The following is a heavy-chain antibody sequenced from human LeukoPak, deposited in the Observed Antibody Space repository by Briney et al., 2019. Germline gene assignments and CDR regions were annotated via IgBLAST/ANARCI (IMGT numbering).Heavy chain of an antibody. CDR1: GYSISSGYY. J-gene: IGHJ5*02. Sequence: SETLSLTCTVSGYSISSGYYWGWIRQPPGKGLEWIGSIYHSGSTYYNPSLKSRVTISVDTSKNQFSLKLSSATAADTAVYYCARTYYDFWSGYRNWFDPWGQGTLVTVSS. D-gene: IGHD3-3*01. CDR2: IYHSGST. V-gene: IGHV4-38-2*02. CDR3: ARTYYDFWSGYRNWFDP.